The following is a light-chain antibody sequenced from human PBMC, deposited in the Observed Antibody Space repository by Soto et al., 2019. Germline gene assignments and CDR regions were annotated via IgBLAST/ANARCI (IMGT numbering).Light chain of an antibody. CDR3: LQQNAYPPT. V-gene: IGKV1-17*01. CDR2: AAS. CDR1: QGIGND. J-gene: IGKJ4*01. Sequence: DIQMTQSPSSLSASVGDRVTITCRASQGIGNDLGWYQQKPGKAPKRLIYAASSLQSGVPSRFSGSGSGTESTLTISSLQPEDSATYYCLQQNAYPPTFGAGTKVDI.